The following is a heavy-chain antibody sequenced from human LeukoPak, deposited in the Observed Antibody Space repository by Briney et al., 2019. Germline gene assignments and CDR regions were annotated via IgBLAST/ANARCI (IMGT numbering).Heavy chain of an antibody. D-gene: IGHD3-10*01. V-gene: IGHV3-48*04. CDR1: GFTFSSYS. J-gene: IGHJ3*02. CDR3: ARGSGLLPI. Sequence: QPGGSLRLSCAASGFTFSSYSMNWVRQAPEKGLEWVSYISSSSSTIYYADSVKGRFTISRDNAKNSLYLKMNSLRAEDTAVYYCARGSGLLPIWGQGTMVTVSS. CDR2: ISSSSSTI.